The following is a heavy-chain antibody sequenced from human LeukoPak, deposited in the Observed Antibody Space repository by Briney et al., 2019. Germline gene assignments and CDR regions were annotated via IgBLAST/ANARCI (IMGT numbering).Heavy chain of an antibody. CDR1: GFTFSSYG. V-gene: IGHV3-30*18. J-gene: IGHJ6*04. Sequence: GGSLRLSCAASGFTFSSYGMHWVRQAPGKGLEWVAVISYDGSNKYYADSVKGRFTISRDNSKNTLYLQMNSLRAEDTAVYHCAKDPHSSGWYYYYGMDVWGKGTTVTVSS. D-gene: IGHD6-19*01. CDR2: ISYDGSNK. CDR3: AKDPHSSGWYYYYGMDV.